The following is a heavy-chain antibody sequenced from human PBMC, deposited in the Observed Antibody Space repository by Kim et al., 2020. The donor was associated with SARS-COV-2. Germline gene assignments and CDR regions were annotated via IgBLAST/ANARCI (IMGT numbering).Heavy chain of an antibody. CDR3: ARMLGGLAALDY. D-gene: IGHD6-25*01. V-gene: IGHV2-70*11. CDR2: IDWDDDK. Sequence: SGPTLVNPTQTLTLTCTFSGFSLSTSGMCVSWIRQPPGKALEWLARIDWDDDKYYSTSLKTRLTISKDTSKNQVVLTMTNMDPVDTATYYCARMLGGLAALDYWGQGTLVTVSS. J-gene: IGHJ4*02. CDR1: GFSLSTSGMC.